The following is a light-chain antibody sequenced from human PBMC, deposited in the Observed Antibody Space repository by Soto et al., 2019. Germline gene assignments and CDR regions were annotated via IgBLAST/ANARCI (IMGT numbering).Light chain of an antibody. CDR2: GNS. J-gene: IGLJ1*01. CDR1: SSNFGAGYD. Sequence: QSVLTQPPSVSGAPGQRVTISCTGSSSNFGAGYDVHWYQQPPGTAPKLLIYGNSNRPSGVPDRFSGSKSGTSASLAITGLQAEDEADYYCQSYDSSLSGYVFGTGTKVPS. V-gene: IGLV1-40*01. CDR3: QSYDSSLSGYV.